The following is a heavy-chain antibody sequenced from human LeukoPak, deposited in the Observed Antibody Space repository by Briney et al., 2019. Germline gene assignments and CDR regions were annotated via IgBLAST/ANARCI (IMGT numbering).Heavy chain of an antibody. CDR2: MNPNSGNT. CDR3: ARGTLVAVRSVGATSLGY. CDR1: GYTFTSYD. D-gene: IGHD1-26*01. V-gene: IGHV1-8*01. J-gene: IGHJ4*02. Sequence: ASVRVSCKASGYTFTSYDINWVRQATGQGLEWMGWMNPNSGNTGYAQKFQGRVTMTRNTSISTAYMELSSLRSEDTAVYYCARGTLVAVRSVGATSLGYWGQGTLVTVSS.